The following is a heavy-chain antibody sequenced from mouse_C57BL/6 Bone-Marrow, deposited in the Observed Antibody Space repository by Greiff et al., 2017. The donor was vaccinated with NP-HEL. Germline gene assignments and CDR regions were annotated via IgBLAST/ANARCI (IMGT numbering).Heavy chain of an antibody. CDR2: ISNLAYSI. J-gene: IGHJ4*01. Sequence: EVHLVASGGGLVQPGGSLKLSCAASGFTFSDYGMAWVRHAPRKGPEWVAFISNLAYSIYYADTVTGRFPLSSENAKNTLYLEMSSLRSEDMAMDYCARLGREYAMDYWGQGTSVTVSS. V-gene: IGHV5-15*01. CDR3: ARLGREYAMDY. CDR1: GFTFSDYG.